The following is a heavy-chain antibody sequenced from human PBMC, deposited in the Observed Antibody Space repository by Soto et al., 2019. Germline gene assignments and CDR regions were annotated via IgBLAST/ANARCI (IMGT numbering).Heavy chain of an antibody. V-gene: IGHV3-23*01. D-gene: IGHD6-6*01. Sequence: GGSLRLSCAASGFTFSSYAMSWVRQAPGKGLEWVSAISGSGGSTYYADSVKGRFTISTDNSKNTLYLQMNSLRAEDTAVYYCAKARQYSSSPFDYWGQGTLVTVSS. CDR3: AKARQYSSSPFDY. J-gene: IGHJ4*02. CDR1: GFTFSSYA. CDR2: ISGSGGST.